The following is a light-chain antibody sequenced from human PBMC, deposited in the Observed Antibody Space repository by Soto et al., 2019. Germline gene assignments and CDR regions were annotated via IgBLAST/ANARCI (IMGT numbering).Light chain of an antibody. CDR3: SSYASGSTLCV. Sequence: SALTQPASVSGSPGQSITISCTGSSSDVGGYNYVSWYQQHPGKAPKLMIYDVSNRPSGVSNRFSGSKSGNTASLTISGLQAEDEADYYCSSYASGSTLCVFGTGTKLTVL. V-gene: IGLV2-14*03. CDR2: DVS. CDR1: SSDVGGYNY. J-gene: IGLJ1*01.